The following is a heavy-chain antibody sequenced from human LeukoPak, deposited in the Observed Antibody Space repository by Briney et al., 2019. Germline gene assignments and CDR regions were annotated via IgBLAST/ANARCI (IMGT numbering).Heavy chain of an antibody. Sequence: GGSLRLSCAASGFTFSDYWMHWVRQAPGKGLVWASRIRGDGNDMNYADSVKGRFTISRDNAKNMVYLQINSLRADDTAVYYCTRDRVLGSGSSDSWGQGTLVTVST. D-gene: IGHD3-10*01. CDR3: TRDRVLGSGSSDS. V-gene: IGHV3-74*01. J-gene: IGHJ5*01. CDR1: GFTFSDYW. CDR2: IRGDGNDM.